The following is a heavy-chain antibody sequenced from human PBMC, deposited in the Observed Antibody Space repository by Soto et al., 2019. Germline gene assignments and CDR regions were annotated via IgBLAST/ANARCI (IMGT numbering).Heavy chain of an antibody. D-gene: IGHD3-10*01. CDR1: GGTFSSYA. CDR2: IIPIFGTA. Sequence: SVKVSCKASGGTFSSYAISWVRQAPGQGLEWMGGIIPIFGTANYAQKFQGRVTITADKSTSTAYMELSSLRSEDTAVYYCARENLVRRFGELSPNWFDPWGQGTLVTVS. J-gene: IGHJ5*02. V-gene: IGHV1-69*06. CDR3: ARENLVRRFGELSPNWFDP.